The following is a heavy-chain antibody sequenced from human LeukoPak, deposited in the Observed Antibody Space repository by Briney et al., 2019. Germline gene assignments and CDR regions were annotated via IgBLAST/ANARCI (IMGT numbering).Heavy chain of an antibody. D-gene: IGHD2-15*01. CDR3: ARVLRYCSGGNCYSGGLGYMDV. CDR2: VSSSSSYI. Sequence: PGGSLRLSCAASGFTFNSYSMNWVRQAPGKGLEWVSSVSSSSSYIYYADSVKGRFTISRDNAKNSLFLQMNSLRAEDTAVYYCARVLRYCSGGNCYSGGLGYMDVWGKGTTVAISS. J-gene: IGHJ6*03. V-gene: IGHV3-21*04. CDR1: GFTFNSYS.